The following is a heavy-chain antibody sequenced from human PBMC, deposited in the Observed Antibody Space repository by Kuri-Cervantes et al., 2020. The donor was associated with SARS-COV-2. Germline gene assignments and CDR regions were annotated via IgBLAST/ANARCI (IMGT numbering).Heavy chain of an antibody. J-gene: IGHJ3*02. D-gene: IGHD3-22*01. Sequence: SVKVSCKASGGTFSSYAISWVRQAPGQGLEWMGGIIPIFGTANYAQKFQGRVTITADESTSTAYMELSSLRSEDTAVYYCASDRSGYYYPIRAFDIWGQGTMVTVSS. CDR3: ASDRSGYYYPIRAFDI. V-gene: IGHV1-69*13. CDR2: IIPIFGTA. CDR1: GGTFSSYA.